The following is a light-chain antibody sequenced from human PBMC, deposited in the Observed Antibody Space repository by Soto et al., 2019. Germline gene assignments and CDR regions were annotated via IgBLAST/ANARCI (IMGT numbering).Light chain of an antibody. CDR3: SSYTSSSIWL. J-gene: IGLJ2*01. CDR2: EVS. CDR1: SSDVGSYNR. Sequence: QSALTQPPSVSGSPGQSVTISCNGTSSDVGSYNRVSWYQQPPGTAPKLMIYEVSNRPSGVPDRFSGSKSGNTASLTISGLQAEDEADYYCSSYTSSSIWLFGGGTKLTVL. V-gene: IGLV2-18*02.